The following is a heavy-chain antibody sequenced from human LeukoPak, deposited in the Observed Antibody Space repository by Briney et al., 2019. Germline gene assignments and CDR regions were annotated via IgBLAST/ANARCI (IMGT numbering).Heavy chain of an antibody. Sequence: ASVKVSCKASGCTFTSYGISWVRQAPGQGLEWMGWISAYNGNTNYAQKVQGRVTMTTDTSTSTAYLELRSLRSSDTAVYYCARDWYSSSWPEFDYWGQGTLVTVSS. D-gene: IGHD6-13*01. CDR2: ISAYNGNT. V-gene: IGHV1-18*01. CDR3: ARDWYSSSWPEFDY. CDR1: GCTFTSYG. J-gene: IGHJ4*02.